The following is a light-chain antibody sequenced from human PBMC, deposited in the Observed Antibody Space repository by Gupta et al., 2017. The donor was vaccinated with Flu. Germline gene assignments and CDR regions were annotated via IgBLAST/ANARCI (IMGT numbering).Light chain of an antibody. J-gene: IGLJ2*01. Sequence: GSQSDIGDYNYVSWYQQHPGKAPNLLSFEANNRPPGVSTRFYGCKSGNTASLTICGREAEDDAHYYCSSYKGSSTLFGGGTQLTVL. V-gene: IGLV2-14*01. CDR2: EAN. CDR1: QSDIGDYNY. CDR3: SSYKGSSTL.